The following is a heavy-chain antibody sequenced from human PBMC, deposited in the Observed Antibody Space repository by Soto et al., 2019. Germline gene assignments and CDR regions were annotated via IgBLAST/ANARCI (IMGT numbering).Heavy chain of an antibody. CDR1: GAYICVFS. J-gene: IGHJ4*02. CDR2: ITTNEKT. V-gene: IGHV4-4*07. CDR3: ARETSENRTYEAH. D-gene: IGHD5-12*01. Sequence: SVTLSLTCRVSGAYICVFSWSWIRRPAGKGLVWIGRITTNEKTQKNPSFKSRVTRSIHTSRNHFSLNLQSATAADTALYYCARETSENRTYEAHWGPGTLVTVSS.